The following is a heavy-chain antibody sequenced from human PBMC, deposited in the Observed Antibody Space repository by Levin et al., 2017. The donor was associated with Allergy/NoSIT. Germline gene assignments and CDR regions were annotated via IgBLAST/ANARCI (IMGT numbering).Heavy chain of an antibody. D-gene: IGHD2-15*01. CDR2: INPNSGGT. CDR3: ARDQDIVVVVAATHYYGMDV. CDR1: GYTFTGYY. J-gene: IGHJ6*02. Sequence: ASVKVSCKASGYTFTGYYMHWVRQAPGQGLEWMGWINPNSGGTNYAQKFQGRVTMTRDTSISTAYMELSRLRSDDTAVYYCARDQDIVVVVAATHYYGMDVWGQGTTVTVSS. V-gene: IGHV1-2*02.